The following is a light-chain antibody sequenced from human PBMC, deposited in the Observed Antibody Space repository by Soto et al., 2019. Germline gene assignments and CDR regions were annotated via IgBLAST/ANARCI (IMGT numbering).Light chain of an antibody. V-gene: IGKV3-20*01. J-gene: IGKJ3*01. Sequence: EIVMTQSPATLSVSPVERATLSCRASQSVFSSLAWYQQKPGQAPRLLIYGASSRATGIPDRFSGSGSGTDFTLTISRLEPEDFAVYYCQQYDSTPFTFGPGTKVDIK. CDR1: QSVFSS. CDR2: GAS. CDR3: QQYDSTPFT.